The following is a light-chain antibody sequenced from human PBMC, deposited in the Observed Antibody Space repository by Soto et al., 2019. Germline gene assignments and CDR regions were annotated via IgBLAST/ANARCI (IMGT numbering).Light chain of an antibody. Sequence: QSVLTQPPSASGTPGKRGTISFFGSSSKIANFYVYWYQQLPGTPPKLLIYKNNQRPLGVPDRFSGSKSGTSASLAISGLRSEDEADYYCAAWDDSLSGPGVFGGGTQLTVL. J-gene: IGLJ7*01. V-gene: IGLV1-47*01. CDR1: SSKIANFY. CDR3: AAWDDSLSGPGV. CDR2: KNN.